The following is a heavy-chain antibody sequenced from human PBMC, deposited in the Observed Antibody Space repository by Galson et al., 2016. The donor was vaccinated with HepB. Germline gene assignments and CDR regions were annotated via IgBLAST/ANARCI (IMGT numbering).Heavy chain of an antibody. J-gene: IGHJ4*02. CDR1: GGSISSYF. Sequence: SETLSLTCTLSGGSISSYFWSWIRQTPGKGLEWIGYIYHSGSAYYNPTLKGRVTISVDTSQNQFSLKLRSVTAADTAVYYCARSSAGLQYYYDIRGYSSHPFDYWGQGTLVTVSS. V-gene: IGHV4-59*01. D-gene: IGHD3-22*01. CDR3: ARSSAGLQYYYDIRGYSSHPFDY. CDR2: IYHSGSA.